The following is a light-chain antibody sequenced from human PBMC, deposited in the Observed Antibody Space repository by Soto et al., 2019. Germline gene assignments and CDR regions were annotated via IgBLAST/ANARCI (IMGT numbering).Light chain of an antibody. V-gene: IGKV3-20*01. Sequence: VVTQSPLSLPVTLGQAASISCRSSPSLVYSDGNTYLAWYQQKPGQAPRLXIYGASSRATGIPDRVSGSGSGTDFTLTISRLEPEDFAVYYCQQYGSSPWTFGQGTKVDI. J-gene: IGKJ1*01. CDR2: GAS. CDR3: QQYGSSPWT. CDR1: PSLVYSDGNTY.